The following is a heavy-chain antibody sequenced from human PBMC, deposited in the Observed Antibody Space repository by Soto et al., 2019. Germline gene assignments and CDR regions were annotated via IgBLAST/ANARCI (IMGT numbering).Heavy chain of an antibody. V-gene: IGHV1-69*08. J-gene: IGHJ4*02. CDR3: ARDNDSSCYSYENFDY. D-gene: IGHD3-22*01. Sequence: QVQLVQSGAEVKKPGSSVKVSCKASGGTFSSYTISWVRQAPGQGLEWMGRIIPILGIANYAQKFQGRVTITADKSTSTAYMELSSLRSEDTAVYYCARDNDSSCYSYENFDYWGQGTLVTVSS. CDR2: IIPILGIA. CDR1: GGTFSSYT.